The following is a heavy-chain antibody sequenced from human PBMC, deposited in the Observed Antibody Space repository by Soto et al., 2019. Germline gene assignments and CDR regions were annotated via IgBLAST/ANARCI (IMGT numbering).Heavy chain of an antibody. J-gene: IGHJ4*02. D-gene: IGHD3-10*01. CDR1: GGSISGYY. CDR3: ARHNRGETGYADFFDY. CDR2: FHNSGRT. Sequence: PSETLSLTCSVSGGSISGYYWSWIRQPPGKGLEWVGYFHNSGRTNYNPSLKSRVTISVDSSKSQFSLNLTSVTAADMAVYYCARHNRGETGYADFFDYWGPGTLVTVSS. V-gene: IGHV4-59*08.